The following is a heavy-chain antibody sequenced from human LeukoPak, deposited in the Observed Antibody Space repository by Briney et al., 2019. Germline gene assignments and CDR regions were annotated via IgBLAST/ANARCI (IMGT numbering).Heavy chain of an antibody. Sequence: ASVTVSCKASGYTFTSYAMHWVRQAPGQRLEWMGWINAGNGNTKYSQKFQGRVTITRDTSASTAYMELSSLRSEDTAVYYCARSPRVTMIVVVITNHFDYWGQGTLVTVSS. CDR2: INAGNGNT. J-gene: IGHJ4*02. V-gene: IGHV1-3*01. CDR3: ARSPRVTMIVVVITNHFDY. D-gene: IGHD3-22*01. CDR1: GYTFTSYA.